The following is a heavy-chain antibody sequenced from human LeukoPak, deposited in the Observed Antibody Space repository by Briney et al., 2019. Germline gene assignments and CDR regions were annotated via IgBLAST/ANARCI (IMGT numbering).Heavy chain of an antibody. CDR1: GYTFTSYA. J-gene: IGHJ3*02. CDR3: ARIDMYSSGWYNPMGFSDNAFDI. V-gene: IGHV1-3*01. Sequence: GASVKVSCKASGYTFTSYAMHWVRQAPGQRLEWMGWINAGNGNTKYSQKFQGRVTITRDTSASTAYMGLSSLRSEDTAVYYCARIDMYSSGWYNPMGFSDNAFDIWGQGTMVTVSS. CDR2: INAGNGNT. D-gene: IGHD6-19*01.